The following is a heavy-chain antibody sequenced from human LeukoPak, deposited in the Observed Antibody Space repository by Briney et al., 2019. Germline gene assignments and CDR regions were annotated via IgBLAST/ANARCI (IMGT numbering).Heavy chain of an antibody. D-gene: IGHD2-2*01. CDR3: ARRYCSSTRCFDFDY. CDR1: GFTFSSYW. CDR2: IKQDGSEK. V-gene: IGHV3-7*01. Sequence: GGSLRLSCAASGFTFSSYWMSWVRQAPGKGLEWVANIKQDGSEKYYVDSVKGRFTISRDNAKNSLYLQMNSLRAEDTAVYYCARRYCSSTRCFDFDYWGQGTLVTVSS. J-gene: IGHJ4*02.